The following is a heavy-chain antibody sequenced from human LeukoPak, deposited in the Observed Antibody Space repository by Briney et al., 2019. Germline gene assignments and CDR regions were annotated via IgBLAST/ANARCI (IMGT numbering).Heavy chain of an antibody. J-gene: IGHJ4*02. Sequence: GGSLRLSCAASGFTFSNYAMSWVRQAPGKGLEWVSGISASGTSTFYADSVKGRFTLSRDNSKNTLFLQMSSLKGEDTAVYHCAKDPRGCRGGNCYPLYYFDYWGQGTLVSVSS. CDR1: GFTFSNYA. V-gene: IGHV3-23*01. CDR3: AKDPRGCRGGNCYPLYYFDY. CDR2: ISASGTST. D-gene: IGHD2-15*01.